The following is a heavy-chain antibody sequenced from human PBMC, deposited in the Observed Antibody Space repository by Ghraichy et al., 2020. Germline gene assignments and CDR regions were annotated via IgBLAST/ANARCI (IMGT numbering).Heavy chain of an antibody. CDR2: INHSGST. V-gene: IGHV4-34*01. CDR3: ARVFVLLWFGELSRYMDV. J-gene: IGHJ6*03. D-gene: IGHD3-10*01. CDR1: GGSFSGYY. Sequence: SCAVYGGSFSGYYWSWIRQPPGKGLEWIGEINHSGSTNYNPSLKSRVTISVDTSKNQFSLKLSSVTAADTAVYYCARVFVLLWFGELSRYMDVWGKGTTVTVSS.